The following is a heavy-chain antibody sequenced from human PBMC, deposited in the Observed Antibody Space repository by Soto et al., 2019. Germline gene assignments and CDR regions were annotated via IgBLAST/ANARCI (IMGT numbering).Heavy chain of an antibody. CDR3: AREALALTDSFHFDY. V-gene: IGHV4-31*03. CDR1: GASISSGGYY. Sequence: SETLSLTCTVSGASISSGGYYWTWIRQHPEKGLEWIGYISYSGITYYHPSLKSRVTISVDTSKNQFSLNLSSVTAADTAVYYCAREALALTDSFHFDYWGQGALVTVSS. D-gene: IGHD3-9*01. CDR2: ISYSGIT. J-gene: IGHJ4*02.